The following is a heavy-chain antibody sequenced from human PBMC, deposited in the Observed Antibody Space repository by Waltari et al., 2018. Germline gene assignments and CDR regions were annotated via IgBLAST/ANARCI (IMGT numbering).Heavy chain of an antibody. CDR1: GYTFTSYD. J-gene: IGHJ6*03. V-gene: IGHV1-8*03. Sequence: QVQLVQSGAEVKKPGASVKVSCKASGYTFTSYDINWVRQATGQGLEWMGWMNPNSGNTGYAQKFQGRVTSTRNTSISTAYMELSSLRSEDTAVYYCARGHVNRRSRRYYYYYMDVWGKGTTVTVSS. CDR2: MNPNSGNT. CDR3: ARGHVNRRSRRYYYYYMDV.